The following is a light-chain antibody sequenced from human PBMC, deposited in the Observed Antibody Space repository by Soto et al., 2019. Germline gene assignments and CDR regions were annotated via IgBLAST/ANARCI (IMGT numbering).Light chain of an antibody. V-gene: IGLV1-40*01. CDR3: QSYDSSLSGSGV. J-gene: IGLJ2*01. CDR1: SSNIGAGYD. Sequence: QSVLTQPPSVSGAPGQRVTISCTGGSSNIGAGYDVHWYQQVPGTAPKLLIYANTNRRSGVPDRFSGSKSGTSASLAITGLQAEDEAEYYCQSYDSSLSGSGVFGGGTKLTVL. CDR2: ANT.